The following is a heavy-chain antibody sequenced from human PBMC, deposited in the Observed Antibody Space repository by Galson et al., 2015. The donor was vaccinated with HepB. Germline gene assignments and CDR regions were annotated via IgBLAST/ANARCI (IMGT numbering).Heavy chain of an antibody. CDR1: GFTFSSYW. CDR2: IKQDGSEK. CDR3: ARDYGWWFGELLDY. D-gene: IGHD3-10*01. Sequence: SLRLSCAASGFTFSSYWMSWVRQAPGKGLEWVANIKQDGSEKYYVDSVKGRFTISRDNAKNSLYLQMNSLSAEDTAVYYCARDYGWWFGELLDYWGQGTLVTVSS. V-gene: IGHV3-7*03. J-gene: IGHJ4*02.